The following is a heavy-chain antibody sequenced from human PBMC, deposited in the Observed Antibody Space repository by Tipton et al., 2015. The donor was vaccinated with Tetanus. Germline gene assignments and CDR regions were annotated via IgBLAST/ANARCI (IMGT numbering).Heavy chain of an antibody. Sequence: VQLVQSGAELKKPGESLKISCQGSGYNFIYHSIGWVRQMPGKGLEWLGIINPADSETRYGPSFQGQVTISADTSINTAYLQRSSLEASDTAIYFCARRRSAILSGSYHWYFDLWGRGTLITVSS. V-gene: IGHV5-51*01. CDR1: GYNFIYHS. CDR3: ARRRSAILSGSYHWYFDL. J-gene: IGHJ2*01. CDR2: INPADSET. D-gene: IGHD3-9*01.